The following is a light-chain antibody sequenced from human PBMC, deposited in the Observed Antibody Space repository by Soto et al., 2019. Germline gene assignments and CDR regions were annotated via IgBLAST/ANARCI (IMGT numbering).Light chain of an antibody. CDR1: QSVSSSY. V-gene: IGKV3-20*01. CDR3: LQYGSSPRT. J-gene: IGKJ1*01. CDR2: GAS. Sequence: EIVLTQSPGTLSLSPGERATLSCRASQSVSSSYLAWYQQKPGQAPRLLIYGASSRATGIPDRFSGSGSGTDVTLTIGRLEPEDFAVYYCLQYGSSPRTFGQGTKVEIK.